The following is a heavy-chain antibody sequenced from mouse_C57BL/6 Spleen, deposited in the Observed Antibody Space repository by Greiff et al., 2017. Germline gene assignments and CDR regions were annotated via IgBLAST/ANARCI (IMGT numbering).Heavy chain of an antibody. V-gene: IGHV1-19*01. CDR1: GHTFTDYY. D-gene: IGHD2-2*01. J-gene: IGHJ2*01. Sequence: EVQLQQSGPVLVKPGASVKMSCKASGHTFTDYYMNWVKQSHGKSLEWIGVINPYNGGTSYNQKFKGKATLTVDKSSSTAYMELNSLTSEDSAVYYCAREGNGYDFDYWGQGTTLTVSS. CDR2: INPYNGGT. CDR3: AREGNGYDFDY.